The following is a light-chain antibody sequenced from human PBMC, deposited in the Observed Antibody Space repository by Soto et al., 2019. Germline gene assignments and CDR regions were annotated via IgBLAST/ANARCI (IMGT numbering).Light chain of an antibody. Sequence: IQMTQSPSTLSASVGDRVTFTCRASQSINIWLAWYQQKPGKAPKLLIYKASTLEVGVPSRFSGSGSGTEFTLTISTLQPDDFGTYYCQRYNDYQYVFGQGTKLDMK. J-gene: IGKJ2*01. CDR2: KAS. V-gene: IGKV1-5*03. CDR1: QSINIW. CDR3: QRYNDYQYV.